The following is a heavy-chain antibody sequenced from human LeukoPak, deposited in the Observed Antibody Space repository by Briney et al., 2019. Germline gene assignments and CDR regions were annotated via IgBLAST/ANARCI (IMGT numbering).Heavy chain of an antibody. Sequence: SETPSLTCAVYGGSFSGYYWSWIRQPPGKGLEWIGEINHSGSTNYNPSLKSRVTISVDTSKNQFSLKLSSVTAADTAVYYCARANALAGNFDYWGQGTLVTVSS. V-gene: IGHV4-34*01. CDR2: INHSGST. D-gene: IGHD6-19*01. CDR3: ARANALAGNFDY. CDR1: GGSFSGYY. J-gene: IGHJ4*02.